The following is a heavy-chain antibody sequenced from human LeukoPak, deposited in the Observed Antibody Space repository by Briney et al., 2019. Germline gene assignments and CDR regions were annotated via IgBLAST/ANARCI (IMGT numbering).Heavy chain of an antibody. CDR1: GGSISSYY. V-gene: IGHV4-59*01. Sequence: SETLSLTCTVSGGSISSYYWSWIRQPPVKGLEWIGYIYYSGSTNYNPSLKSRVTISVDTSKNQFSLKLSSVTAADTAVYYCAAEDSSGYKYYFDYWGQGTLVTVSS. J-gene: IGHJ4*02. CDR2: IYYSGST. CDR3: AAEDSSGYKYYFDY. D-gene: IGHD3-22*01.